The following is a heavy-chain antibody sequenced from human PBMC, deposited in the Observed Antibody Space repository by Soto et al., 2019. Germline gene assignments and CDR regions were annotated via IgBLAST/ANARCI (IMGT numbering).Heavy chain of an antibody. D-gene: IGHD5-18*01. Sequence: QVQLQESGPGLVKPSDTLSLTCAVSGYSISSSNWWGWIRQPPGKGLEWIGYIYYSGSTYYNPSLRSGVTMSVDTSKNQFSLRLSSVTAVDTAVYYCARSYRDYGMDVWGQGTTVTVSS. CDR3: ARSYRDYGMDV. CDR1: GYSISSSNW. J-gene: IGHJ6*02. CDR2: IYYSGST. V-gene: IGHV4-28*01.